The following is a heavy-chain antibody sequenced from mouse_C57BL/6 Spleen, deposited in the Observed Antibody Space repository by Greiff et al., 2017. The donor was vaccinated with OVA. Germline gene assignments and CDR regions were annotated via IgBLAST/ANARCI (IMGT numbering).Heavy chain of an antibody. Sequence: VQLQQSGAELVRPGTSVKVSCKASGYAFTNYLIEWVKQRPGQGLEWIGVINPGSGGTNYNEKFKGKATLTADKSSSTAYMQLSSLTSEDSAVYVCARSEYYGSSYYFDYWGQGTTLTVSS. CDR1: GYAFTNYL. V-gene: IGHV1-54*01. D-gene: IGHD1-1*01. CDR3: ARSEYYGSSYYFDY. CDR2: INPGSGGT. J-gene: IGHJ2*01.